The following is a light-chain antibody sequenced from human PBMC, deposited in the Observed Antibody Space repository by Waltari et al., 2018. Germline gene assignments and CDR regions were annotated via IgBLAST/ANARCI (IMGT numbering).Light chain of an antibody. Sequence: QSVLTQPPSVSAAPGQKVTISCPGSSSNIGTNYVAWYQQFSGTVPKLLIYDNTERPSGISDRFSGSKSGTSATLAITGLQIGDEADYYCGAWDDSLGARYVFGTGTKVTVL. CDR1: SSNIGTNY. J-gene: IGLJ1*01. CDR2: DNT. V-gene: IGLV1-51*01. CDR3: GAWDDSLGARYV.